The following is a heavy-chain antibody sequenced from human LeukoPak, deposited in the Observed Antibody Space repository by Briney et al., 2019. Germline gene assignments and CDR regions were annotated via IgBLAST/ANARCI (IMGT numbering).Heavy chain of an antibody. D-gene: IGHD3-10*01. J-gene: IGHJ5*02. Sequence: SETLSLTCTVSGGSISSYYWSWIRQPPGKGLEWIGYIYYSGSTNYNPSLKSRVTISVDTSKNQFSLKLSSVTAADTAVYYCARELYYYGSGSYSTYDGFDPWGQGTLVTVSS. CDR1: GGSISSYY. CDR2: IYYSGST. CDR3: ARELYYYGSGSYSTYDGFDP. V-gene: IGHV4-59*01.